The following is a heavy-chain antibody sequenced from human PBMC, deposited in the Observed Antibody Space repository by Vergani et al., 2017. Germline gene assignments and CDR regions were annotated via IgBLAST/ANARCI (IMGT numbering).Heavy chain of an antibody. CDR2: LNPTTGHT. Sequence: VQLVQSGAEVRKPGASVTVSCTASAYIFKNYYIHWLRQAPGQAFEWMGILNPTTGHTTSAQKFMGRVDMTRDPSTDTSTRTVQMTLSSLRSEDTAVYYCASSIGYCAGATCRAYYFDHWGQGTRVTVSS. V-gene: IGHV1-46*02. CDR1: AYIFKNYY. J-gene: IGHJ5*02. CDR3: ASSIGYCAGATCRAYYFDH. D-gene: IGHD2-21*01.